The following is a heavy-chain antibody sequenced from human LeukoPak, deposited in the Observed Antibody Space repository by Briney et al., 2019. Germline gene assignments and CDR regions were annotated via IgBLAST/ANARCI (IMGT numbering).Heavy chain of an antibody. Sequence: PGGSLRLSCAASGFTFSSYAMSWVRQAPGKGLEWVSAISGSGGSTYYADSVKGRFTISRDNSKNTLYLQMNSLRAEDTAVYYCAKDPGLRFLEWSFDYWGQGTLVTVSS. CDR1: GFTFSSYA. J-gene: IGHJ4*02. CDR3: AKDPGLRFLEWSFDY. CDR2: ISGSGGST. V-gene: IGHV3-23*01. D-gene: IGHD3-3*01.